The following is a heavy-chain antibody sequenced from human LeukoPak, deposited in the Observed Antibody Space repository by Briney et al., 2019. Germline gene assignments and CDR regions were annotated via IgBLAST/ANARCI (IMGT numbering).Heavy chain of an antibody. D-gene: IGHD6-19*01. Sequence: ASVKVSCKASGFTFTGYYMHWVRQAPGQGLEWMGWINPNSGGTNYAQKFQGSVTMTRDTSVSTAYMELSRLTSDDMAVYYCARVPYSSGWYVIDYWGQGTLVTASS. CDR3: ARVPYSSGWYVIDY. CDR1: GFTFTGYY. V-gene: IGHV1-2*02. J-gene: IGHJ4*02. CDR2: INPNSGGT.